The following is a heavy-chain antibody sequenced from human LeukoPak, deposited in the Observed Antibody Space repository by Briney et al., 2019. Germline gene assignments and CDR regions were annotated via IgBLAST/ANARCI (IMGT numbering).Heavy chain of an antibody. V-gene: IGHV4-34*01. D-gene: IGHD6-13*01. J-gene: IGHJ4*02. CDR1: GGSFSGYY. CDR3: ARVASIGSSLKANDY. Sequence: PSETLSLTCAVYGGSFSGYYWSWIRQPPGKGLEWIGEINHSGSTNYNPSLKSRVTISVDTSKNQFSLKLSSVTAADTAVYYCARVASIGSSLKANDYWGQGTLVTVSS. CDR2: INHSGST.